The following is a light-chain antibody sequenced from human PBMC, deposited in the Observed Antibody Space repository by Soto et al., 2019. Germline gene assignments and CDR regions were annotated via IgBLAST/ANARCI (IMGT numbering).Light chain of an antibody. Sequence: QSVLTQPPSASGSPGQSVTISCTGTSSDIGAYFYVSWYQQHPGKAPKLIIYEITKRPSGVPDRFSGSKSGNTASLIVSGLQFEDEAHYYCSIYAGGDNVIFGGGTKLTVL. CDR1: SSDIGAYFY. J-gene: IGLJ2*01. CDR2: EIT. V-gene: IGLV2-8*01. CDR3: SIYAGGDNVI.